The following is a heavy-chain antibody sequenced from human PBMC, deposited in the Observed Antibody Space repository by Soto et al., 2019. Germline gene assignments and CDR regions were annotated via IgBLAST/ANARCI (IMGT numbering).Heavy chain of an antibody. CDR2: ISAYNGNT. Sequence: ASVKVSCNASGYTFTSYGISLVRQAPGQGLEWMGWISAYNGNTNYAQKLQGRVTMTTDTSTSTAYMELRSLRSDDTAVYYCARVLSDGHVQNWGQGTLVTVSS. D-gene: IGHD1-1*01. CDR1: GYTFTSYG. V-gene: IGHV1-18*01. J-gene: IGHJ4*02. CDR3: ARVLSDGHVQN.